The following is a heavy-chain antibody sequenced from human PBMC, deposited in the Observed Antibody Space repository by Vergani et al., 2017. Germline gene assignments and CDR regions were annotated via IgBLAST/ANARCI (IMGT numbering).Heavy chain of an antibody. D-gene: IGHD2-2*01. CDR1: GYTFTGYY. CDR3: ARAGCSSTNCLAYYFYGMDV. J-gene: IGHJ6*02. V-gene: IGHV1-2*02. CDR2: INPNSGGT. Sequence: QVQLVQSGAEVKKPGASVKVSCKASGYTFTGYYMHWVRQAPGQGLEWMGWINPNSGGTNYAQKFQGRVTMTRDTSITTAYMELSRLRSDDTAVYYCARAGCSSTNCLAYYFYGMDVWGQGITVTVSS.